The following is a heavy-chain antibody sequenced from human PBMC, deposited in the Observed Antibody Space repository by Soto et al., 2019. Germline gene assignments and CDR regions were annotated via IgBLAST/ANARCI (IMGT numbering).Heavy chain of an antibody. J-gene: IGHJ3*02. CDR1: GASITTYY. D-gene: IGHD4-17*01. CDR2: ISYSGST. Sequence: SETLSLTCTVSGASITTYYWHWIRQPPGKGLGCIGYISYSGSTDYNPSLKSRVTISFDASKNQISLQVRSATAADTAVYYCARGESTVTTTSAFDIWGQGTMITVS. V-gene: IGHV4-59*01. CDR3: ARGESTVTTTSAFDI.